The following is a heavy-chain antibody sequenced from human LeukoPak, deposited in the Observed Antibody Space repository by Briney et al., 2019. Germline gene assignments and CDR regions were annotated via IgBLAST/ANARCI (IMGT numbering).Heavy chain of an antibody. Sequence: GESLKISCKGSGYSFTSYWIAWVRQMPGKGLEWMGIIYPGDSDTRYSPSFQGQVTISADKSIGTDSLKWSSLKASDTAKYYCATLWASGWQTPLGYWGQGTLVTVSS. D-gene: IGHD6-19*01. CDR3: ATLWASGWQTPLGY. CDR2: IYPGDSDT. CDR1: GYSFTSYW. V-gene: IGHV5-51*01. J-gene: IGHJ4*02.